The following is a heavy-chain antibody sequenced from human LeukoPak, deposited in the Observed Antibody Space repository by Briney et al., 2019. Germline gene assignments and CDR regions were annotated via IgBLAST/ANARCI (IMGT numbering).Heavy chain of an antibody. CDR3: ARATAPYSSSYYFDY. CDR1: GFTFDDYG. J-gene: IGHJ4*02. Sequence: PGGSLRVSCAASGFTFDDYGMSWVRQAPGKGLEWVSGINWNGGSTGYADSVKGRFTISRDNAKNSLYLQMNSLRAEDTVLYYCARATAPYSSSYYFDYWGQGTLVTVSS. V-gene: IGHV3-20*04. CDR2: INWNGGST. D-gene: IGHD6-6*01.